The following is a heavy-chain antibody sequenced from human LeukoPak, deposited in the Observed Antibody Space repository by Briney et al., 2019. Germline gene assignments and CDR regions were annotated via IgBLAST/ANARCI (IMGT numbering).Heavy chain of an antibody. CDR3: ARQASGYYDILTGYYYDY. CDR2: ISGSGGSR. D-gene: IGHD3-9*01. Sequence: GGSLRLSCAASGFTFRSYAMSWVRQAPGKGLEWVSAISGSGGSRYYADSVKGRFTISRDNSKNTLYLQMNSLRAEDTAVYYCARQASGYYDILTGYYYDYWGQGTLVTVSS. CDR1: GFTFRSYA. J-gene: IGHJ4*02. V-gene: IGHV3-23*01.